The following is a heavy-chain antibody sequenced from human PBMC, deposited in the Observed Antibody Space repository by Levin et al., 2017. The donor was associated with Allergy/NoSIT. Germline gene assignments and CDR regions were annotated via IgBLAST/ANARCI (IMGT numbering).Heavy chain of an antibody. Sequence: LSQTLSLTCTVSGGSISSYYWSWIRQPPGKGLEWIGYIYYSGSTNYNPSLKSRVTISVDTSKNQFSLKLSSVTAADTAVYYCASLSYSSGWVFDYWGQGTLVTVSS. CDR2: IYYSGST. CDR3: ASLSYSSGWVFDY. CDR1: GGSISSYY. J-gene: IGHJ4*02. D-gene: IGHD6-19*01. V-gene: IGHV4-59*01.